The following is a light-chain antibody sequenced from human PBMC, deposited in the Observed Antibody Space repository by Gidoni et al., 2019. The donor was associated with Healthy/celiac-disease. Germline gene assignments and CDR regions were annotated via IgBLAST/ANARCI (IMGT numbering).Light chain of an antibody. CDR1: NIGSKS. CDR3: QVWHSSSDHVV. J-gene: IGLJ2*01. CDR2: DDS. Sequence: SYVLTQPPSVSVAPGKTARITCGGNNIGSKSVHWYQQKPGQAPVLVVYDDSARPSGIPERFSGSNSGHTATLTISRVEAGDEADYYCQVWHSSSDHVVFGGGTKLTVL. V-gene: IGLV3-21*03.